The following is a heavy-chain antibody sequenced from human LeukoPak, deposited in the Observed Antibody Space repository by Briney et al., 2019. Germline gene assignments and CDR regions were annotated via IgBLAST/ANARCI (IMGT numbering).Heavy chain of an antibody. CDR3: ASGYYDFWSGYHFDY. CDR1: GGSISSSSYY. V-gene: IGHV4-39*01. CDR2: IYYSGST. Sequence: SETLSLTCTVSGGSISSSSYYWGWIRQPPGKGLEWIGSIYYSGSTYYNPSLKSRVTISVDTSKNQFSLKLSSVTAADTAVYYCASGYYDFWSGYHFDYWGQGTLVTVSS. J-gene: IGHJ4*02. D-gene: IGHD3-3*01.